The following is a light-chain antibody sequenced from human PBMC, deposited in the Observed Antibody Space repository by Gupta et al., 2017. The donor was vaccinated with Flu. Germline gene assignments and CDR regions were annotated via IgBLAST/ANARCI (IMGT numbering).Light chain of an antibody. V-gene: IGLV2-8*01. Sequence: QSALTQPPSASGSPGQSVTISCTGTSSDVGGYNYVSWYQQHPGRAPKLMIYEVTKRPSGVPDRFSGSKSGNTASLTVSELQTEEEADYYCSSYAGSNNFVFGTGTKVIVL. CDR1: SSDVGGYNY. CDR2: EVT. J-gene: IGLJ1*01. CDR3: SSYAGSNNFV.